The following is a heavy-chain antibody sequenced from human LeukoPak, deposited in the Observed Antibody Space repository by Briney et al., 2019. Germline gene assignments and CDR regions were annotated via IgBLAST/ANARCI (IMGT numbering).Heavy chain of an antibody. Sequence: PGGSLRLSCSASGFTFSNYAMLWVRQAPGKGLEYVSTISTNGGSAYYAGSVKGRFTISRDNAKNSLYLQMNSLRDEDTAVYYCARLRPGYYFDYWGQGTLVTVSS. CDR3: ARLRPGYYFDY. CDR1: GFTFSNYA. J-gene: IGHJ4*02. D-gene: IGHD1-14*01. CDR2: ISTNGGSA. V-gene: IGHV3-64*04.